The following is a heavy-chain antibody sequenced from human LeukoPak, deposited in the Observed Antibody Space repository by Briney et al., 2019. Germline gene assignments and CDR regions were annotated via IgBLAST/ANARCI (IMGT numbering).Heavy chain of an antibody. Sequence: GGSLRLSCAASGFTFDDYGMSWVRQAPGKGLEWVSGINWSGSNTGYADSVKGRFTISRDNAKNSLYLQMNSQRAEDTALYHCARGNLYSSSWPNDYWGQGTLVTVSS. CDR3: ARGNLYSSSWPNDY. D-gene: IGHD6-13*01. V-gene: IGHV3-20*01. CDR1: GFTFDDYG. CDR2: INWSGSNT. J-gene: IGHJ4*02.